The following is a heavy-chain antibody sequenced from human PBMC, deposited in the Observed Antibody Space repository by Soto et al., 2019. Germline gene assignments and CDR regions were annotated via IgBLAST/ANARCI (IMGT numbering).Heavy chain of an antibody. D-gene: IGHD1-1*01. V-gene: IGHV4-31*03. CDR3: AREIQRLGDAFDI. CDR1: GGSIASAGHF. J-gene: IGHJ3*02. CDR2: IYYTGST. Sequence: QVQLQESGPGLVKPSQTLSLTCTVSGGSIASAGHFWSWIRQHPGKGLEWIGYIYYTGSTDYSPSLKSRVTMSVDTSKHQFSLRLSSVTAADTAVYYCAREIQRLGDAFDIWGQGTMVTVSS.